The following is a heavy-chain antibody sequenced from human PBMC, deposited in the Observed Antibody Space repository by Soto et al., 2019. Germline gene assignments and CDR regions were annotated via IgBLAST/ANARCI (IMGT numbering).Heavy chain of an antibody. CDR3: ARGLTTVVTPASYYGMDV. V-gene: IGHV4-4*02. J-gene: IGHJ6*02. Sequence: SETLSLTCAVSGGSISSSNWWSWVRQPPGTGLEWIGEIYHSGSTNYNPSPKSRVTISVDKSKNQFSLKLSSVTAADTAVYYCARGLTTVVTPASYYGMDVWGQGTTVTVSS. CDR1: GGSISSSNW. D-gene: IGHD4-17*01. CDR2: IYHSGST.